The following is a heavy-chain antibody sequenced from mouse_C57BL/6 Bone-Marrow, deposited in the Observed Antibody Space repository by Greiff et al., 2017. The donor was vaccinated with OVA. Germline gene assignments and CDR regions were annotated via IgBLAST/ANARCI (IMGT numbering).Heavy chain of an antibody. J-gene: IGHJ4*01. CDR3: ARGGYGSSPYYAMDY. V-gene: IGHV1-61*01. D-gene: IGHD1-1*01. CDR2: IYPSDSET. CDR1: GYTFTSYW. Sequence: QVQLQQPGAELVRPGSSVKLSCKASGYTFTSYWMDWVKQRPGQGLEWIGNIYPSDSETHYNQKFKDKATLTVDKSSSTAYMQLSSLTSEDSAVYYCARGGYGSSPYYAMDYWGQGTSVTVAS.